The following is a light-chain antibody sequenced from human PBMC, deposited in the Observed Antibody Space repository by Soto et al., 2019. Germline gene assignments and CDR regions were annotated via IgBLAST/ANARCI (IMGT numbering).Light chain of an antibody. J-gene: IGLJ3*02. CDR1: TGAVTNGYY. CDR3: LLYYGGSLV. Sequence: QAVVTQEPSLTVSPGGTVTLTCASSTGAVTNGYYPSWFQHKPGHAPRALIYNTNDKHSWTPARLSGSLLGDKAALTLSGVQPEDEAEYYCLLYYGGSLVFGRGTKLTVL. V-gene: IGLV7-43*01. CDR2: NTN.